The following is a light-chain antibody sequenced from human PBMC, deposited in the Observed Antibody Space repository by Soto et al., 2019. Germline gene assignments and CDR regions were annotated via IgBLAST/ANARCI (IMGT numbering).Light chain of an antibody. CDR1: QTVTSPY. J-gene: IGKJ2*01. CDR3: QQYDNSVYT. V-gene: IGKV3-20*01. CDR2: GTS. Sequence: EIVLTQSPGTLSLSPGERATLSCRTSQTVTSPYLAWYQQRVGQAPRLLMYGTSTRAPGVPDRFSGSGSGTNFTLTINRLEPDDSAVYYCQQYDNSVYTFGKGTQLQIK.